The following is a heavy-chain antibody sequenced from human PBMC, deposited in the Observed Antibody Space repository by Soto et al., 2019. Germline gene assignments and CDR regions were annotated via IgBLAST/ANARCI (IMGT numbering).Heavy chain of an antibody. CDR3: ARDYGDYVGWFDP. J-gene: IGHJ5*02. D-gene: IGHD4-17*01. CDR1: GYTFTSYA. Sequence: QVQLVQSGAEVKKPGASVKVSCKASGYTFTSYAMHWVRQAPGQRHEWMGWINAGNGNTKYSQKFQGRVTITRDTSASTAYMELSSLRSEDTAVYYCARDYGDYVGWFDPWGQGTLVTVSS. V-gene: IGHV1-3*01. CDR2: INAGNGNT.